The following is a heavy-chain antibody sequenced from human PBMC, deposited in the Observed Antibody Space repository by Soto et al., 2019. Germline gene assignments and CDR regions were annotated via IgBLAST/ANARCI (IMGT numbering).Heavy chain of an antibody. J-gene: IGHJ4*02. CDR2: IYYSGST. Sequence: QVQLQESGPGLVKPSQTLSLTCTVSGGSISSGGYYWSWIRQHPGKGLEWIGYIYYSGSTYYNPSLKSRVTISVDTSKNQFSLKLSSVTAADTAVYYCARVPLGHKAARPRGGFDYWGQGTLVTVSS. CDR3: ARVPLGHKAARPRGGFDY. CDR1: GGSISSGGYY. D-gene: IGHD6-6*01. V-gene: IGHV4-31*03.